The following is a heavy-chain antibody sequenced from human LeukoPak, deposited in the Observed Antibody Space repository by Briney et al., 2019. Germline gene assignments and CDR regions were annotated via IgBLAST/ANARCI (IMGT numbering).Heavy chain of an antibody. V-gene: IGHV3-15*01. CDR3: TTAPSGYAYMNGWHLDY. CDR2: IKSKTDGETT. J-gene: IGHJ4*02. Sequence: GGSLRLSCAASGFTFNYAWMSWFRQAPGKGLDWVGRIKSKTDGETTDYAAPVKGRFTISRDDSKNTLYLQMNSLKTEDTALYYCTTAPSGYAYMNGWHLDYWGQGALVTVSS. D-gene: IGHD5-18*01. CDR1: GFTFNYAW.